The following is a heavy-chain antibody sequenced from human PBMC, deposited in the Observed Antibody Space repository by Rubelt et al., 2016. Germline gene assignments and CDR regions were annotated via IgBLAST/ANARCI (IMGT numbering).Heavy chain of an antibody. CDR3: ARHRTSDGFYGVLDY. J-gene: IGHJ4*02. CDR2: IFSTGAA. D-gene: IGHD3-3*01. V-gene: IGHV4-59*08. Sequence: GLEWIAFIFSTGAANYSPSLESRVTISVDTSKRQVSLKLNSVTAADTAVYYCARHRTSDGFYGVLDYWGQGTLVTVSS.